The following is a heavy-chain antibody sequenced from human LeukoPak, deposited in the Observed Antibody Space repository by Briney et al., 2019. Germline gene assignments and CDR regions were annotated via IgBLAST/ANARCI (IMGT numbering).Heavy chain of an antibody. V-gene: IGHV3-23*01. CDR2: ISDSGGI. Sequence: GGSLRLSCAASGFTFSNYAMSWVRQAPGKGLEWVSGISDSGGIYYVDSVKGRFTISRDNSKNMLHLEMNSLKVEDTAIYYCAKEIAAGGTPSSDFWGQGILVSVSS. CDR3: AKEIAAGGTPSSDF. D-gene: IGHD6-13*01. CDR1: GFTFSNYA. J-gene: IGHJ4*02.